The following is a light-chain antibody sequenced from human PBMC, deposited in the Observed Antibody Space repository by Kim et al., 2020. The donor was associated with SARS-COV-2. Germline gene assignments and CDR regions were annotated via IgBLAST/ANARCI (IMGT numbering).Light chain of an antibody. J-gene: IGLJ2*01. V-gene: IGLV6-57*03. CDR1: SGSIATSY. Sequence: NFMLTQPHSVSESPGRTVTISCTRSSGSIATSYVQWYQQRPASAPTTAIYENNQRPSGVPDRFSGSIDSSSNSASLTISGLKTEDEADYYCQSYDSTTVVFGGGTQRTVL. CDR3: QSYDSTTVV. CDR2: ENN.